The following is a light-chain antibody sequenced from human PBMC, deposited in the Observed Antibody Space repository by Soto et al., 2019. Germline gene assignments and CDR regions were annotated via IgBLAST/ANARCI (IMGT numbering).Light chain of an antibody. J-gene: IGKJ2*01. CDR3: QQYDRSPFT. CDR2: GAS. V-gene: IGKV3-20*01. Sequence: EVVLTQSPVTLSLSPGERATLSCRASQSIANNFLAWFQQKPGQPPTLLIYGASTRASGIPDRFSGSGSGTDFALTISRLEPGDFAVYYCQQYDRSPFTFGQGTKLQIK. CDR1: QSIANNF.